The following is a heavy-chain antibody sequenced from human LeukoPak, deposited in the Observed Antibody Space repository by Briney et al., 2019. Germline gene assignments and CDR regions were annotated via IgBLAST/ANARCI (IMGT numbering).Heavy chain of an antibody. CDR1: GGSISSGGYS. CDR2: IYHSGST. Sequence: PSETLSLTCAVSGGSISSGGYSWSWIRQPPGKGLEWIGYIYHSGSTYYNPSLKSRVTISVDRSKNQFSLKLSSVTAADTAVYYCARGRGGTNWFDPWGQGTLVTVSS. D-gene: IGHD3-10*01. CDR3: ARGRGGTNWFDP. J-gene: IGHJ5*02. V-gene: IGHV4-30-2*01.